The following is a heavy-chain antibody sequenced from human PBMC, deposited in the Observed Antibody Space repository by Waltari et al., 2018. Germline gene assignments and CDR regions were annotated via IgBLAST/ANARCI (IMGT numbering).Heavy chain of an antibody. V-gene: IGHV3-74*01. CDR1: GFTFNNFW. CDR3: ARGPYISSTGTQYH. Sequence: EVRLVESGGGLVQPGGSLRLSCVASGFTFNNFWMHWVRQAPGKGLVWVSRINDDGSNANYAETVKGRFTMYRDNAKNTLYLQMSNVRVDDSAVYYCARGPYISSTGTQYHWGQGALVTVSS. J-gene: IGHJ5*02. CDR2: INDDGSNA. D-gene: IGHD1-7*01.